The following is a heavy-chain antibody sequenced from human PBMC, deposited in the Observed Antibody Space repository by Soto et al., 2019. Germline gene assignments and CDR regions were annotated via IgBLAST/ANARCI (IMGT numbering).Heavy chain of an antibody. J-gene: IGHJ4*02. CDR2: IIPIFGRA. CDR3: ARGVQHDSSGYYYFY. CDR1: GGTFSSYG. D-gene: IGHD3-22*01. Sequence: QVQLVQSGAEVKKPGSSVKVSCKASGGTFSSYGIDWVRQAPGQGLEWMGGIIPIFGRANYAQKIQGRVTITATESTSTADMELRSMRSEDTAVYYCARGVQHDSSGYYYFYWGQGTLVTVSS. V-gene: IGHV1-69*01.